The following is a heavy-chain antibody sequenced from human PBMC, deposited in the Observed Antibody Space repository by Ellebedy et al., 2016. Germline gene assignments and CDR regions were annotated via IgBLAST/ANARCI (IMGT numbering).Heavy chain of an antibody. J-gene: IGHJ5*02. CDR3: ARERGPYSSSDWFDP. Sequence: GESLKISCAASGFTFSSYAMHWVRQAPGKGLEWVAVISYDGSNKYYADSVKGRFTISRDNSKNTLYLQMNSLRAEDTAVYYCARERGPYSSSDWFDPWGQGTLVTVSS. CDR1: GFTFSSYA. D-gene: IGHD6-6*01. CDR2: ISYDGSNK. V-gene: IGHV3-30-3*01.